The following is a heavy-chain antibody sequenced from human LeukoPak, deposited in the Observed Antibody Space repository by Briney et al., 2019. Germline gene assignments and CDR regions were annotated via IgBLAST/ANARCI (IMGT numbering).Heavy chain of an antibody. CDR1: GFIVNNNY. Sequence: GGSLRLSCAASGFIVNNNYKNWVRQAPGKGLEWVSLIYSGGSTYYADSVKGRFTISRDNSKNTLYLQMNSLRAEDTAVYYCARGYYGLDVWGQGTTVTVSS. V-gene: IGHV3-53*01. CDR2: IYSGGST. J-gene: IGHJ6*02. CDR3: ARGYYGLDV.